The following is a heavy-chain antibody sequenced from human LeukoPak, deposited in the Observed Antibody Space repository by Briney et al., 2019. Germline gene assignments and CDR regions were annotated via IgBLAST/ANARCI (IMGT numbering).Heavy chain of an antibody. V-gene: IGHV4-4*07. J-gene: IGHJ6*02. CDR2: IYTSGST. Sequence: SETLSLTCTVSGGSISSYYWSWIQQPAGKGLEWIGRIYTSGSTNYNPSLKSRVTMSVDTSKNQFSLKLSSVTAADTAVYYCARDLTMIVVVNHYYHGMDVWGQGTTVTVSS. D-gene: IGHD3-22*01. CDR1: GGSISSYY. CDR3: ARDLTMIVVVNHYYHGMDV.